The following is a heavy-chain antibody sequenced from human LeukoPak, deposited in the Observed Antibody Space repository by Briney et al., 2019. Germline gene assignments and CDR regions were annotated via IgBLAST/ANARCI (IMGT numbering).Heavy chain of an antibody. Sequence: ASVKVACKASGYTFTRYYMHWVRQAPGQGLEWMAWINPNSGGTNYAQKFQGRVTMTRDTSISTAYMDLSRLRSDDTAVYYCARSKSGYDYYFDYWGLGTLVTVSS. J-gene: IGHJ4*02. CDR1: GYTFTRYY. V-gene: IGHV1-2*02. D-gene: IGHD5-12*01. CDR3: ARSKSGYDYYFDY. CDR2: INPNSGGT.